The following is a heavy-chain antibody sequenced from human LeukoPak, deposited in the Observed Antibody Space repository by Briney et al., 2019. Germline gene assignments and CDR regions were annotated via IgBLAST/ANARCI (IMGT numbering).Heavy chain of an antibody. CDR2: IRYGGGNK. J-gene: IGHJ4*02. CDR1: GFTFSSYG. V-gene: IGHV3-30*02. D-gene: IGHD1-26*01. CDR3: ARELPPVLYFDY. Sequence: GGSLRLSCAASGFTFSSYGMHGVRQAPGKGLGWVAFIRYGGGNKYYADSVKGRFTISRDNSKNALYLQMNSLRAEDTAVYYCARELPPVLYFDYWGQGTLVTVSS.